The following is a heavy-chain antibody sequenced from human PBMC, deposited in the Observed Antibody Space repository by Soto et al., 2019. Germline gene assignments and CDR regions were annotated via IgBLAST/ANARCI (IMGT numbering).Heavy chain of an antibody. Sequence: SETLSLTCTVSGGSIGRSSYYWVWIRQPPGKGLEWIGSISYSGRTFYNPSLKSRVTISVDTSKNQFSLQLNSVTAADTAVYYCARRLIVATIDYWGQGTLVTVSS. CDR1: GGSIGRSSYY. J-gene: IGHJ4*02. D-gene: IGHD1-26*01. V-gene: IGHV4-39*01. CDR3: ARRLIVATIDY. CDR2: ISYSGRT.